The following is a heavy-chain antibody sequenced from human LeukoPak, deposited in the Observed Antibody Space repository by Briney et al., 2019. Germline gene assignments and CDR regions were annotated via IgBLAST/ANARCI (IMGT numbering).Heavy chain of an antibody. Sequence: GGSLRLSCAASGFTVTNYAMYWVRQAPGKGLEWVSAISGRDDSTYYADSVKGRFTISRDTSKNTLYLQMNSLRAEDTAVYYCARVVGGYWGQGTLVTVSS. D-gene: IGHD2-15*01. CDR2: ISGRDDST. V-gene: IGHV3-23*01. CDR1: GFTVTNYA. J-gene: IGHJ4*02. CDR3: ARVVGGY.